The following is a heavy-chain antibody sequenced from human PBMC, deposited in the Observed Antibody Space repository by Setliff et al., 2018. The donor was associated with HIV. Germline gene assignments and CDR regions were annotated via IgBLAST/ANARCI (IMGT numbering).Heavy chain of an antibody. CDR2: IYHSGST. Sequence: NPSETLSLTCAVSGGSISSNGYYWGWIRQSPGKGLEWIGSIYHSGSTYYNPSLKSRVTISVDTSKNQFSLRLRSVTAADTAMYYCARVLDSSGWTPSDYWGQGTLVTVSS. CDR1: GGSISSNGYY. V-gene: IGHV4-39*01. D-gene: IGHD6-19*01. CDR3: ARVLDSSGWTPSDY. J-gene: IGHJ4*02.